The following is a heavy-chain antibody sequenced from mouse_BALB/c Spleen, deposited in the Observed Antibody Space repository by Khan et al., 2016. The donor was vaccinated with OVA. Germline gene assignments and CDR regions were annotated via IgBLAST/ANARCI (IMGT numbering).Heavy chain of an antibody. D-gene: IGHD1-1*02. V-gene: IGHV9-3-1*01. J-gene: IGHJ1*01. CDR3: ASGGYWYFDV. CDR1: GYSFTNYG. Sequence: QVQLKQSGPEVKKPGETVKISCKASGYSFTNYGMNWVRQAPGKGLKWMGWINTYTGEPTYAADFKGRFAFSLETSASTAYLQINNLKNEDTATYFCASGGYWYFDVWGAGTTVTVSS. CDR2: INTYTGEP.